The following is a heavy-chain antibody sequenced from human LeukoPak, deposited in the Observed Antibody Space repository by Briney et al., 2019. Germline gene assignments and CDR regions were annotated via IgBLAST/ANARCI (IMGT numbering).Heavy chain of an antibody. D-gene: IGHD3-10*01. CDR3: ARGVIYGSGSYTPL. V-gene: IGHV3-48*01. CDR2: ITSTSSTI. Sequence: PGGSLRLSCAASGFSFSSYSMNWVRQAPGKGLEWVSYITSTSSTIYYVGPVKGRFTISRDNAKNSLYLQMNSLRAEDTAVYYCARGVIYGSGSYTPLWGQGTLVTVAA. CDR1: GFSFSSYS. J-gene: IGHJ4*02.